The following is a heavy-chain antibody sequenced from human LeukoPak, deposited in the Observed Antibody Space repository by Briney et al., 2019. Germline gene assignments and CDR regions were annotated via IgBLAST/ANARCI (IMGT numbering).Heavy chain of an antibody. J-gene: IGHJ6*02. CDR1: GGSFSGYY. CDR2: INHSGST. V-gene: IGHV4-34*01. D-gene: IGHD2-2*01. Sequence: SETLSLTCAVYGGSFSGYYWSRIRQPPGKGLEWIGEINHSGSTNYNPSLKSRVTISVDTSKNQFSLKLSSVTAADTAVYYCARGRYCSSTSCYSGYYGMDVWGQGTTVTVSS. CDR3: ARGRYCSSTSCYSGYYGMDV.